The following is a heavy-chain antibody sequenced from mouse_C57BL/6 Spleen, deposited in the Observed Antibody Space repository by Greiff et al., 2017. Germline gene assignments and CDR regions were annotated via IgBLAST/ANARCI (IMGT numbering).Heavy chain of an antibody. J-gene: IGHJ2*01. CDR1: GYTFTSYW. D-gene: IGHD2-3*01. Sequence: VKLVESGAELAKPGASVKLSCKASGYTFTSYWMHWVKQRPGQGLEWIGYINPSSGYTKYNQKFKDKATLTADKSSSTAYMQLSSLTYEDSAVYYCARGVPIYDGYFDYWGQGTTLTVSS. CDR3: ARGVPIYDGYFDY. V-gene: IGHV1-7*01. CDR2: INPSSGYT.